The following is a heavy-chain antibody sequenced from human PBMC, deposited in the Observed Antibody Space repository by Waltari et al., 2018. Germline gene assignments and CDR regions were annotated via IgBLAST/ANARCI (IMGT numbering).Heavy chain of an antibody. V-gene: IGHV1-8*03. D-gene: IGHD2-15*01. CDR3: AKVVVAATGRYYFDY. CDR1: GYTFTSYD. J-gene: IGHJ4*02. Sequence: QVQLVQSGAEVKKPGASVKVSCKASGYTFTSYDINWVRQATGQGLEWMGWVNPNSCNTGYAQKFQGRVTITRNTSISTAYMELSSLRSEDTAVYYCAKVVVAATGRYYFDYWGQGTLVTVSS. CDR2: VNPNSCNT.